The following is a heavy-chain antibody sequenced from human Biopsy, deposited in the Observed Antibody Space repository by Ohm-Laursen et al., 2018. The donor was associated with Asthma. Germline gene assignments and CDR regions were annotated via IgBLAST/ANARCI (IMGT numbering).Heavy chain of an antibody. D-gene: IGHD2-2*01. CDR2: INSVFGTT. CDR1: GGTFNAYV. Sequence: ASVKVSCKALGGTFNAYVIGWVRQAPGQGLEWMGGINSVFGTTAYPQKFQDRVTITADDSTSTVYMELSSLRSEDTAVYYCARKAGSCISRTCYSLDFWGQGTLVTVSS. CDR3: ARKAGSCISRTCYSLDF. J-gene: IGHJ4*02. V-gene: IGHV1-69*13.